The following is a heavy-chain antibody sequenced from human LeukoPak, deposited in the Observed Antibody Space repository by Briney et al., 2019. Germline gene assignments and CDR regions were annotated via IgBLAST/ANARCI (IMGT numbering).Heavy chain of an antibody. CDR2: ISYDGSNK. Sequence: GRSLRLSCAASGFTFSSYAMHWVRQAPGKGLEWVAVISYDGSNKYYADSVKGRFTISRDNSKNTLYLQMNSLRAEDTAVYYCARYSSGWYYFDYWGPGTLVTVSS. D-gene: IGHD6-19*01. V-gene: IGHV3-30*04. CDR1: GFTFSSYA. CDR3: ARYSSGWYYFDY. J-gene: IGHJ4*02.